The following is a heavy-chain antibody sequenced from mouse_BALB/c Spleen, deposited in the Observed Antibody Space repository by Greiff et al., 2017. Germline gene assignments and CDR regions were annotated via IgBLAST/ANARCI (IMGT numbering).Heavy chain of an antibody. CDR2: INSNGGST. CDR1: GFTFSSYG. V-gene: IGHV5-6-3*01. Sequence: EVKVVESGGGLVQPGGSLKLSCAASGFTFSSYGMSWVRQTPDKRLELVATINSNGGSTYYPDSVKGRFTISRDNAKNTLYLQMSSLKSEDTAMYYCARGRGWYFDVWGAGTTVTVSS. CDR3: ARGRGWYFDV. J-gene: IGHJ1*01.